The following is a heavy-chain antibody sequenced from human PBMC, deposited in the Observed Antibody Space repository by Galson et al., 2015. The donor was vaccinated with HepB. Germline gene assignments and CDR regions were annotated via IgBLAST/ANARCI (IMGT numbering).Heavy chain of an antibody. Sequence: SLRLSCAASGLTFSNAWMSWVRQAPGKGLEWVGRTKTKTEGGTTDYAAPVKGRFTISRDDSKNTLYLQMNSLKTEDTAIYYCATGVRSCSGASCYIYFGGQGTLVTVSS. J-gene: IGHJ4*02. V-gene: IGHV3-15*01. CDR3: ATGVRSCSGASCYIYF. CDR1: GLTFSNAW. CDR2: TKTKTEGGTT. D-gene: IGHD2-15*01.